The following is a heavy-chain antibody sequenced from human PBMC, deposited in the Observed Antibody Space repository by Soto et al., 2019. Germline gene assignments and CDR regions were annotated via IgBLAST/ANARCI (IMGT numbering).Heavy chain of an antibody. V-gene: IGHV4-31*03. CDR3: AGDAICNDSDFYS. J-gene: IGHJ3*02. Sequence: PSETLSLTCIVSGGSINSDGYYWGWIRQLPGEGLEWLCYIYRSGSTTYNPSLRSRVTISLDTSKNQFSLKLTSVTAADTAVYYCAGDAICNDSDFYSWGRGTVVT. CDR1: GGSINSDGYY. D-gene: IGHD1-1*01. CDR2: IYRSGST.